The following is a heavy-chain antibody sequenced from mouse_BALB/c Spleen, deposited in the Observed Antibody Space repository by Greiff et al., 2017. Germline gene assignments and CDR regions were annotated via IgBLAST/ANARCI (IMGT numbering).Heavy chain of an antibody. J-gene: IGHJ4*01. D-gene: IGHD1-1*01. Sequence: KLVESGGGLVRPGGSLKLSCAASGFTFSSYGMSWGRQTPDKRLEWVATISSGGSYTDYTDSVKGRFTIARDNAKNTLYLQMSRLKSEATAMYYVARDYYGSSYSAMDYWGQGTSVTVSS. CDR2: ISSGGSYT. CDR3: ARDYYGSSYSAMDY. CDR1: GFTFSSYG. V-gene: IGHV5-6*03.